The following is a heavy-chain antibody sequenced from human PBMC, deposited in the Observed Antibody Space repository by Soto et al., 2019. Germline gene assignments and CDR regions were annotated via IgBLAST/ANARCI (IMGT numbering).Heavy chain of an antibody. V-gene: IGHV6-1*01. J-gene: IGHJ4*02. D-gene: IGHD2-15*01. Sequence: SETLSHTCVISGDSVFSNLASWSWIRQSPSRGLEWLGRTYYRSQWYYDYAVSVKSRISINPDTSKNQFSLQLDSLTPEDTAVYFCVRLIGNSWLDQWGQGTLVTVSS. CDR1: GDSVFSNLAS. CDR3: VRLIGNSWLDQ. CDR2: TYYRSQWYY.